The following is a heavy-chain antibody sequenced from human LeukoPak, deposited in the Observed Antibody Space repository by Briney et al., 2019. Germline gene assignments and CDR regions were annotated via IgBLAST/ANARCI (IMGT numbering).Heavy chain of an antibody. V-gene: IGHV3-23*01. D-gene: IGHD3-3*01. CDR2: ISGSGAST. CDR1: GFTFSSYA. J-gene: IGHJ4*02. CDR3: AKDRIWSGYSKYYFDC. Sequence: GGSLRLSCAGSGFTFSSYAMSWVRQAPGKGLEWVSGISGSGASTYYADSVKGRFTISRDNSKNTLYLQMNSLRAEDAAIYYCAKDRIWSGYSKYYFDCWGQGTLVTVSS.